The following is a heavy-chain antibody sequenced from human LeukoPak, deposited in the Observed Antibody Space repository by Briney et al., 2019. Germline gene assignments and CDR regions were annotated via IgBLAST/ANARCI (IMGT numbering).Heavy chain of an antibody. CDR1: GYTFTSYD. CDR3: ARRTGWFGELYHYYYMDV. CDR2: MNPNSGNT. Sequence: GASVKVSCKASGYTFTSYDINWVRQATGQGLEWMGWMNPNSGNTGYAQKFQGRVTMTRYTSISTAYMELSSLRSEDTAVYYCARRTGWFGELYHYYYMDVWGKGTTVTVSS. V-gene: IGHV1-8*01. D-gene: IGHD3-10*01. J-gene: IGHJ6*03.